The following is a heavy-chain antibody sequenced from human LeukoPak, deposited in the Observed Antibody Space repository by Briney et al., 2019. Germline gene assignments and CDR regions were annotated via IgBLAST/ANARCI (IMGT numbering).Heavy chain of an antibody. CDR1: GFTFSSYE. D-gene: IGHD2-8*01. J-gene: IGHJ6*02. V-gene: IGHV3-48*03. Sequence: GGSLRLSCAASGFTFSSYEMNWVRQAPGKGLEWVSYISSSGSTIYYADSVKGRFTISRDNAKNSLYLQMNSLRAEDTAVYYCARVPMLYGMDVWGQGTTLTLSS. CDR3: ARVPMLYGMDV. CDR2: ISSSGSTI.